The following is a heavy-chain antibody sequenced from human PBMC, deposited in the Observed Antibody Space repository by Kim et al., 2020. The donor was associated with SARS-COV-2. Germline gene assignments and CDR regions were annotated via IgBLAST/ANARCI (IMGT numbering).Heavy chain of an antibody. CDR2: LSWNSGVL. V-gene: IGHV3-9*01. J-gene: IGHJ3*02. CDR1: GFTFGDFA. Sequence: GGSLRLSCAASGFTFGDFAMHWVRQAPGKGLEWVSGLSWNSGVLGYADTVKGRFTITIHNAETSLSLQMHRLRAKNKASSDCAKDFVSWSSLAFYIW. CDR3: AKDFVSWSSLAFYI.